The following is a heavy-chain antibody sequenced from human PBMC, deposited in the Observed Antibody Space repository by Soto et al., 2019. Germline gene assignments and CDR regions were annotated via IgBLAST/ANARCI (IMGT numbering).Heavy chain of an antibody. V-gene: IGHV4-59*01. J-gene: IGHJ6*02. CDR2: IYYSGST. D-gene: IGHD3-3*01. CDR3: ARGFLEWLGYGMDV. Sequence: PSETLSLTCTVSGGSISSYYWSWIRQPPGKGLEWIGYIYYSGSTNYNPSLKSRVTISVDTSKNQFSLKLSSVTAADTAVYYCARGFLEWLGYGMDVWGQGTTVTVSS. CDR1: GGSISSYY.